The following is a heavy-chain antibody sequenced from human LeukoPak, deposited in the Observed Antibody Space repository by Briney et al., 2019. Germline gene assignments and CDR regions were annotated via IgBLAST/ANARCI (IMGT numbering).Heavy chain of an antibody. D-gene: IGHD3-3*01. V-gene: IGHV3-7*01. Sequence: GGSLRLSCTVSGFTVSSNSMSWVRQAPGKGLEWVANIKQDGSEKYYVDSVKGRFTISRDNAKNSLYLQMNSLRAEDTAVYYCARRVDYFDYWGQGTLVTVSS. CDR2: IKQDGSEK. CDR3: ARRVDYFDY. CDR1: GFTVSSNS. J-gene: IGHJ4*02.